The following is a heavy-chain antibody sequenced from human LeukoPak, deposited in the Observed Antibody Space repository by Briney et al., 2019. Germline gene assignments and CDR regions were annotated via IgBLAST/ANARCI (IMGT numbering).Heavy chain of an antibody. Sequence: GRSLRLSCAASGFTFSSYGMHWVRQAPGKGLEWVAVISYDGSNKYYADSVKGRFTISRDNSKNTLYLQMNSLRAEDTAVYYCAKALSYYGDYVGYYYYGMDVWGKGTTVTVSS. J-gene: IGHJ6*04. D-gene: IGHD4-17*01. CDR1: GFTFSSYG. CDR2: ISYDGSNK. V-gene: IGHV3-30*18. CDR3: AKALSYYGDYVGYYYYGMDV.